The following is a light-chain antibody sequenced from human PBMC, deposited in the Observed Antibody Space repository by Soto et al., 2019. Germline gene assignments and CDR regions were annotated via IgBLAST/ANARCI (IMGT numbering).Light chain of an antibody. CDR2: DTS. Sequence: EIVLMQSPGTLSLSPGEGATLSCRASQSVNSNYLAWYQQKPGQAPTVLIFDTSRRATGVPDRFSGSGSGTDFTLTISRLEPDDFAAYYWQQYGSSQFTFGPGTKVNIK. CDR3: QQYGSSQFT. J-gene: IGKJ3*01. V-gene: IGKV3-20*01. CDR1: QSVNSNY.